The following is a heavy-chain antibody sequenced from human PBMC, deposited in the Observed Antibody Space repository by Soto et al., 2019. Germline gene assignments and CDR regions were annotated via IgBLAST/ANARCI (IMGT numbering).Heavy chain of an antibody. CDR3: AKDQAAGGTISRYFQD. J-gene: IGHJ1*01. V-gene: IGHV3-23*01. Sequence: EVQLLESGGGLVQPEGSLRLSCEASGFTFSSYAMSWVRQAPGKGLEWVSGISGGGGTTYYADSVKGRFTTSRDNSKSTLYLQVNSLRAEDTAVYYCAKDQAAGGTISRYFQDWGQGTLVTVSS. D-gene: IGHD6-13*01. CDR2: ISGGGGTT. CDR1: GFTFSSYA.